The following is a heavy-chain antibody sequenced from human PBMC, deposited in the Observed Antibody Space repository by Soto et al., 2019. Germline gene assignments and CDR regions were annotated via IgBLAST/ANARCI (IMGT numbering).Heavy chain of an antibody. CDR1: GGSISSGDYY. D-gene: IGHD6-13*01. CDR2: ISHSGST. CDR3: GRDRIAAGTVDS. Sequence: PSETLSLTCTVSGGSISSGDYYWSWIRQPPGKGLEWIGYISHSGSTNYNPALKSRVTISLDTSKNQLSLRLNSVTAADTAVYYCGRDRIAAGTVDSWGQGTLVTVSS. V-gene: IGHV4-61*08. J-gene: IGHJ4*02.